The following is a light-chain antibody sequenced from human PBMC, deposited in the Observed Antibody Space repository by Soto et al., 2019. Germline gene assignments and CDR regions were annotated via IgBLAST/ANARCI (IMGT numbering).Light chain of an antibody. V-gene: IGKV3-20*01. Sequence: EIALTQSPGTMSLSPGERATLSCRASQSVSSSYLAWYQQKPGQAPRLLIYGASSRATGIPDRFSGSGSGTDFTLTISRLEPEDFTVYYCQQYGSSPPYTFGQGNKLELK. CDR2: GAS. CDR1: QSVSSSY. J-gene: IGKJ2*01. CDR3: QQYGSSPPYT.